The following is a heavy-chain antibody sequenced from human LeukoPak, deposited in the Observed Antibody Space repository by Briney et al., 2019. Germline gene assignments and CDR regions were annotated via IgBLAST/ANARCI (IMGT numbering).Heavy chain of an antibody. CDR2: IYHSGST. CDR1: GYSISSGYY. CDR3: ARSRGRFDP. Sequence: SETLSLTCTVSGYSISSGYYWGWIRPPPGKGLEWIGSIYHSGSTYYNPSLKSRVTISVDTSKNQFSLKLRSVTAADTAVYYCARSRGRFDPWGQGTLVTVPS. J-gene: IGHJ5*02. V-gene: IGHV4-38-2*02.